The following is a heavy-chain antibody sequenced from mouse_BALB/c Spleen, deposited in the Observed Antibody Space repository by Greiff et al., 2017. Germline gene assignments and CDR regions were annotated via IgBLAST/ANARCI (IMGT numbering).Heavy chain of an antibody. D-gene: IGHD2-1*01. CDR2: ISNLAYSI. CDR1: GFTFSDYG. V-gene: IGHV5-15*02. Sequence: EVKLVESGGGLVQPGGSRKLSCAASGFTFSDYGMAWVRQAPGKGPEWVAFISNLAYSIYYADTVTGRFTISRENAKNTLYLEMSSLRSEDTAMYYCARGHYGNAWFAYWGQGTLVTVSA. J-gene: IGHJ3*01. CDR3: ARGHYGNAWFAY.